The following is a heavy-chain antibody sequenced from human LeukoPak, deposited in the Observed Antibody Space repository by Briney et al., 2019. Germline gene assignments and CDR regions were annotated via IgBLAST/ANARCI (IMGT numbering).Heavy chain of an antibody. Sequence: GGSLRLSCAASEFIFGTFWMSWVRQAPGKGLEWVANMDQDGSQKNYVDSVKGRFTISRDNAKNSLYLQMNSLRAEDTAIYYCTRVGYIDEGIDYWGQGTLVTVSS. J-gene: IGHJ4*02. V-gene: IGHV3-7*04. D-gene: IGHD5-24*01. CDR1: EFIFGTFW. CDR3: TRVGYIDEGIDY. CDR2: MDQDGSQK.